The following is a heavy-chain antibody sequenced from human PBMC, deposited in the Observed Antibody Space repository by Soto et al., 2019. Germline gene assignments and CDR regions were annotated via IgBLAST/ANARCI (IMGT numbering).Heavy chain of an antibody. CDR3: ARGVPELSGYDNAIDY. Sequence: QVQLVQSGAEVKKPGASVKVSCKASGYTFTSYGISWVRQAPGQGLEWMGWISAYNGNTNYAQKLQGRVTMTTDTVTXXAYMELRSLRSDDTAVYYCARGVPELSGYDNAIDYWGQGTLVTVSS. CDR1: GYTFTSYG. J-gene: IGHJ4*02. CDR2: ISAYNGNT. D-gene: IGHD5-12*01. V-gene: IGHV1-18*01.